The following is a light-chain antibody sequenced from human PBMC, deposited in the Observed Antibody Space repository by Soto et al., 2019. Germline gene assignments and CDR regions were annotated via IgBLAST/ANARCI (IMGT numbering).Light chain of an antibody. J-gene: IGLJ3*02. Sequence: LTQPHSVSASPGKTVIISCTRSSGSIASNYVQWYQQRPGSSPTTGIYEDNQRPSGVPDRFSGSIDSSSNSASLTISGLETEDEADYFCQSYDATNQVFGGGTKVTVL. CDR2: EDN. CDR3: QSYDATNQV. V-gene: IGLV6-57*01. CDR1: SGSIASNY.